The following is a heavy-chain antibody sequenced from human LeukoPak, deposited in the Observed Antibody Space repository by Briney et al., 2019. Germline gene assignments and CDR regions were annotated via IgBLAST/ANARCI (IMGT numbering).Heavy chain of an antibody. CDR1: GGSISSYY. CDR2: IYYSGST. J-gene: IGHJ3*02. Sequence: PSETLSLTCTVSGGSISSYYWSWIRQPPGKGLEWIGYIYYSGSTNYNPSLKSRVTISVDTSKNRFSLKLSSVTAADTAVYYCARPRYSYGYVDAFDIWGQGTMVTVSS. V-gene: IGHV4-59*01. D-gene: IGHD5-18*01. CDR3: ARPRYSYGYVDAFDI.